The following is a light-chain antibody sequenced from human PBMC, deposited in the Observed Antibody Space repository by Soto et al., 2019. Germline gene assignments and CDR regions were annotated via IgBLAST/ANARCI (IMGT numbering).Light chain of an antibody. CDR2: DVS. V-gene: IGLV2-14*01. Sequence: QSALTQPASVSGSPGQSITISCTGTSSDVGGYNYVSWYQQHPGKVPKLMIYDVSNRPSGVSNRFSGSKSCNTASLTISGLQGEDEADYYCSSYTSSSTYVFGTGTKLTVL. CDR3: SSYTSSSTYV. CDR1: SSDVGGYNY. J-gene: IGLJ1*01.